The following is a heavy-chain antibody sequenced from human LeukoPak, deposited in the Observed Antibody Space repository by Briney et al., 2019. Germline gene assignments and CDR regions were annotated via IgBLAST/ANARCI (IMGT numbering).Heavy chain of an antibody. J-gene: IGHJ4*02. D-gene: IGHD1-14*01. CDR2: IYYSGST. V-gene: IGHV4-39*02. Sequence: SETLSLTCTVSGGSISSSSYYWGWIRQPPGKGLEWIGSIYYSGSTYYNPSLKSRVTISVDTSKNHFSLNLNSVTAADTAVYYCARGPTYRPIDYWGQGTLVTVSS. CDR1: GGSISSSSYY. CDR3: ARGPTYRPIDY.